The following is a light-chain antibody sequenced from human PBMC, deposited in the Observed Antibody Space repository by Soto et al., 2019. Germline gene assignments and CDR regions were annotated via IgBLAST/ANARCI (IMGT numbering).Light chain of an antibody. CDR1: QTISSW. V-gene: IGKV1-5*03. J-gene: IGKJ1*01. CDR2: KAS. CDR3: QQYNPYSRT. Sequence: DIQMTQSPSTLCGSVGDRVTITCRASQTISSWLAWYQQKPGKAPKLLIYKASTLKSGVPSRFSGSGSGTDFTLTISSLQPDDFAMYYCQQYNPYSRTFGQGTKVDI.